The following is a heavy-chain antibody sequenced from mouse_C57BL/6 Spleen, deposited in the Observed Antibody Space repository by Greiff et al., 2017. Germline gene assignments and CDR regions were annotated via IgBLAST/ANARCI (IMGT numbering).Heavy chain of an antibody. J-gene: IGHJ4*01. V-gene: IGHV1-52*01. CDR2: IDPSDSET. D-gene: IGHD2-3*01. CDR3: ARYNDGFYAMDD. CDR1: GYTFTSYW. Sequence: QVQLQQPGAELVRPGSSVKLSCKASGYTFTSYWMHWVKQRPIQGLEWIGNIDPSDSETHYNQKFKDKATLTVDKSSSTAYMQRSSLTSEDSAVYYCARYNDGFYAMDDWGQGTSVTVAS.